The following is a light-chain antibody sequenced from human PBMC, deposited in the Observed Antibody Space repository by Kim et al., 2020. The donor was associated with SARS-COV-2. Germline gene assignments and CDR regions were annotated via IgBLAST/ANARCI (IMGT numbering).Light chain of an antibody. CDR3: QTWGTAKVI. Sequence: ALVSIASTLSSAYSPHAIAWHQHRPEKGPRYLMHFKGDGSHVEGDQIPDRFSGFSSGTERFLTISSLQSEDEADYYCQTWGTAKVIFGGGTQLTVL. J-gene: IGLJ2*01. CDR2: FKGDGSH. CDR1: SAYSPHA. V-gene: IGLV4-69*01.